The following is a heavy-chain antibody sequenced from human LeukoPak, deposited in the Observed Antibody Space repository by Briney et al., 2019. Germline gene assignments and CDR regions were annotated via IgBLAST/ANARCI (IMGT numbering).Heavy chain of an antibody. CDR3: ARGMIVPRGFDY. Sequence: PGGSLRLSCAAPGFTFSSYSMNWVRQAPGKGLEWVSSISSSSSYIYYADSVKGRFTISRDNAKNSLYLQMNSLRAEDTAVYYCARGMIVPRGFDYWGQGTLVTVSS. J-gene: IGHJ4*02. D-gene: IGHD3-22*01. CDR2: ISSSSSYI. V-gene: IGHV3-21*01. CDR1: GFTFSSYS.